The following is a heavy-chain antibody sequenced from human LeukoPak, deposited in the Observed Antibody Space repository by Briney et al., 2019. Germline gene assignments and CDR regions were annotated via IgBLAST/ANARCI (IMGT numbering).Heavy chain of an antibody. Sequence: ASVKVSCKASGYTFTSYDINWVRQATGQGLEWMGWMNPNSGNTGYAQKFQGRVTMTRNTSISTAYMELSSLRSEDTAVYYCARENGMVAAAGIYYYYGMDVWGQGTTVTVSS. V-gene: IGHV1-8*01. CDR1: GYTFTSYD. CDR2: MNPNSGNT. CDR3: ARENGMVAAAGIYYYYGMDV. D-gene: IGHD6-13*01. J-gene: IGHJ6*02.